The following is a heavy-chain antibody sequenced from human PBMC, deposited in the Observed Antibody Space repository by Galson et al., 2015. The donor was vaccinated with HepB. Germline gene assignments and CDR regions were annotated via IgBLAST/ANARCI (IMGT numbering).Heavy chain of an antibody. J-gene: IGHJ4*02. CDR3: ARHDYDLPFGRY. CDR1: GGSISSYY. Sequence: ETLSLTCTVSGGSISSYYWSWIRQPPGKGLEWIGYIYYSGSTNYNPSLKSRVTISVDTSKNQFSLKLSSVTAADTAVYYCARHDYDLPFGRYWGQGTLVIVSS. D-gene: IGHD4-17*01. V-gene: IGHV4-59*01. CDR2: IYYSGST.